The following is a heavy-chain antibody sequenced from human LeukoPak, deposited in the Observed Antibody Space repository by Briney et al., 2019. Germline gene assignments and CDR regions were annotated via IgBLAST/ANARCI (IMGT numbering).Heavy chain of an antibody. V-gene: IGHV4-61*02. CDR2: TYTSGST. CDR1: GGSISSGSYY. CDR3: ARERVVGARDYYYYMDV. Sequence: SQTLSLTCTVSGGSISSGSYYWSWIRQPAGKGLEWIGRTYTSGSTNYNPSLKSRVTISVDTSKNQFSLKLSSVTAADTAVYYCARERVVGARDYYYYMDVWGKGTTVTVSS. D-gene: IGHD1-26*01. J-gene: IGHJ6*03.